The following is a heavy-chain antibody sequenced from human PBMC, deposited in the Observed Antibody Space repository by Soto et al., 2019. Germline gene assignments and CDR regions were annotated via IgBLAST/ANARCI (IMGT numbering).Heavy chain of an antibody. J-gene: IGHJ6*03. CDR1: GDSVSSNSAA. CDR3: SSSPPRRWVARMGPRSYDYDMEI. V-gene: IGHV6-1*01. D-gene: IGHD2-15*01. CDR2: TYYRSKWYN. Sequence: SQTLSLTCAISGDSVSSNSAAWNWIRQSPSRGLEWLGRTYYRSKWYNDYAESVKSRITINPDTSKNQFSLQLNSVTPEDTAVDYPSSSPPRRWVARMGPRSYDYDMEIWGKANT.